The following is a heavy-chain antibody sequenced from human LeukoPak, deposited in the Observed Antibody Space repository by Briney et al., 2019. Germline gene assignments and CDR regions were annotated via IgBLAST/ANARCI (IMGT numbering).Heavy chain of an antibody. CDR2: IYYSGST. D-gene: IGHD6-19*01. Sequence: SETLSLTCTVSGGSISSNDYYWSWIRQPPGKGLEWIGYIYYSGSTYYNPSLKSRLTISADTSKNQFSLKLRSVTAADTAVYYCARTVAGNWVNWFDPWGQGTLVTVSS. CDR3: ARTVAGNWVNWFDP. J-gene: IGHJ5*02. V-gene: IGHV4-30-4*01. CDR1: GGSISSNDYY.